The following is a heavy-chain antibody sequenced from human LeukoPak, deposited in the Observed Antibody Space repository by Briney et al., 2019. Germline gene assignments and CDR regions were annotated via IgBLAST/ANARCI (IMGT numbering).Heavy chain of an antibody. CDR2: ISYDGSNK. D-gene: IGHD6-13*01. V-gene: IGHV3-30*18. Sequence: PGRSLRLSCAASGFTFSSYGMHRVRQAPGKGLEWVAVISYDGSNKYYADSVKGRFTISRDNSKNTLYLQMNSLRAEDTAVYYCAKETRYSSSWRSYYYYGMDVWGQGTTVTVSS. J-gene: IGHJ6*02. CDR1: GFTFSSYG. CDR3: AKETRYSSSWRSYYYYGMDV.